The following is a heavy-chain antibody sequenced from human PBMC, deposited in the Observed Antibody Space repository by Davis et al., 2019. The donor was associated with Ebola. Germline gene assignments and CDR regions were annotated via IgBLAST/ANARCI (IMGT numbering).Heavy chain of an antibody. J-gene: IGHJ5*02. D-gene: IGHD4-17*01. CDR1: GGTFSSYA. CDR3: AREVGTVTTTWFDP. V-gene: IGHV1-2*04. Sequence: ASVVSCKASGGTFSSYAISWVRQAPGQGLEWMGWINPNSGGTNYAQKFQGWVTMTRDTSISTAYMELSRLRSDDTAVYYCAREVGTVTTTWFDPRGQGTLVTVSS. CDR2: INPNSGGT.